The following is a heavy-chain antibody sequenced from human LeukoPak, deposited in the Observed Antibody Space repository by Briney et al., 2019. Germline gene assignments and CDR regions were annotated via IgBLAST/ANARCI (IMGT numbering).Heavy chain of an antibody. D-gene: IGHD2-2*01. Sequence: GGSLRLSCAASGFTFSSYGMHWVRQAPGKGLEWVGVRWYDGSNKYYADSVKGRFTISRDNSKNTLYLQMNSLRAEDTAVYYCARDTRGYCSSTSCSYFDSWGQGTLVTVSS. CDR3: ARDTRGYCSSTSCSYFDS. CDR2: RWYDGSNK. CDR1: GFTFSSYG. V-gene: IGHV3-33*01. J-gene: IGHJ4*02.